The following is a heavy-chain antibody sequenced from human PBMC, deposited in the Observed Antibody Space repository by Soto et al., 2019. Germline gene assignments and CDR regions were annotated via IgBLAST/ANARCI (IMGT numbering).Heavy chain of an antibody. Sequence: SVKVSCKASGGTFSSYAIIWVRQAPGQGLEWMGGIIPIFGTANYAQKFQGRVTITADKSTSTAYIELSSLRSEDTAVYYRAREPRVFAAAGPAFDSWGQGKMVTASS. CDR2: IIPIFGTA. V-gene: IGHV1-69*06. CDR1: GGTFSSYA. J-gene: IGHJ3*02. CDR3: AREPRVFAAAGPAFDS. D-gene: IGHD6-13*01.